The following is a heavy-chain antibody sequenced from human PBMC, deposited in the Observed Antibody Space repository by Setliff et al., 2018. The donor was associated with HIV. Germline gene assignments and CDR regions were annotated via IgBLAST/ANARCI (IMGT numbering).Heavy chain of an antibody. V-gene: IGHV4-4*09. D-gene: IGHD2-15*01. Sequence: SETLSLTCSLSDGSISSFYWTWIRQPPGKGLEWIGYIHISGSTTYNPSLKSRVSISVDTSENQFSLTLTSVTAADSAVYFCARSTLPLPYYYIDVWGRGTTVTSP. J-gene: IGHJ6*03. CDR2: IHISGST. CDR3: ARSTLPLPYYYIDV. CDR1: DGSISSFY.